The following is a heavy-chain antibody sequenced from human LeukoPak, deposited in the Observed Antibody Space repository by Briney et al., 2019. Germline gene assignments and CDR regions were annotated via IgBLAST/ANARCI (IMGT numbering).Heavy chain of an antibody. CDR1: GFTFSGYA. Sequence: GGSLRLSCKVSGFTFSGYAMHWVRQAPGKGLEWVAVISYDGSNEYYADSVKGRFTISRDNAKNSLYLQMNSLRAEDTAVYYCARAARDERFGDSRYYFDYWGQGTLVTVSS. CDR2: ISYDGSNE. CDR3: ARAARDERFGDSRYYFDY. V-gene: IGHV3-30-3*01. J-gene: IGHJ4*02. D-gene: IGHD3-10*01.